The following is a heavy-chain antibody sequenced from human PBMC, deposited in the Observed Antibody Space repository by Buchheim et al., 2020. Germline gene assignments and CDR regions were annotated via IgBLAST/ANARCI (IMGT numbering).Heavy chain of an antibody. CDR3: ARLKGIAAAGTKGGMDV. CDR2: INHSGST. D-gene: IGHD6-13*01. CDR1: GGSFSGYY. Sequence: QVQLQQWGAGLLKPSETLSLTCAVYGGSFSGYYWSWIRQPPGKGLEWIGEINHSGSTTYNPSLKRRVTISVDTSKNQFSLKLSSVTAADTAVYYCARLKGIAAAGTKGGMDVWGQGTT. V-gene: IGHV4-34*01. J-gene: IGHJ6*02.